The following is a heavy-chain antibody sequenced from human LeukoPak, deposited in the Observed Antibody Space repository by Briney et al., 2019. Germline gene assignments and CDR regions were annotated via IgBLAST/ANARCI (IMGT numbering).Heavy chain of an antibody. CDR1: GASITTTSYY. Sequence: SETLSLTCTVSGASITTTSYYWGWIRQPPGKGLEWIGSIYYSGSTYYNPSLKSRVTISVDTSKNQFSLKLSSVTAADTAVYYCARGRPVRIAGRVYYYYYMDVWGKGTTVTVSS. J-gene: IGHJ6*03. CDR3: ARGRPVRIAGRVYYYYYMDV. CDR2: IYYSGST. V-gene: IGHV4-39*01. D-gene: IGHD6-13*01.